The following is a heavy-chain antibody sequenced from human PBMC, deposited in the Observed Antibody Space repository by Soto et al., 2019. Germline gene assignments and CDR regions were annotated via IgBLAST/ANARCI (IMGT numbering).Heavy chain of an antibody. Sequence: SETLYLTCAVYGGSFSGYYWSWIRQPPGKGLEWIGEINHSGSTNYNPSLKSRVTISVDTSKNQFSLKLSSVTAADTAVYYCARGNKGYSYGYRPVSYFDYWGQGTLVTVSS. D-gene: IGHD5-18*01. V-gene: IGHV4-34*01. CDR3: ARGNKGYSYGYRPVSYFDY. J-gene: IGHJ4*02. CDR1: GGSFSGYY. CDR2: INHSGST.